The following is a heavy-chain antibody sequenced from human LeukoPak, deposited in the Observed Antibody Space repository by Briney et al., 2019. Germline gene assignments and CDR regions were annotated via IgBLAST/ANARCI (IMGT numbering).Heavy chain of an antibody. CDR3: ARVDVLLGFGELTSLRMDV. V-gene: IGHV4-34*01. D-gene: IGHD3-10*01. J-gene: IGHJ6*02. Sequence: ASETLSLTCAVYGGSFSGYYWSWIRQPPGKGLEWIGEINHSGSTNYNPSLKSRVTISVDTSKNQFSLKLSSVTAADTAVYYCARVDVLLGFGELTSLRMDVWGQGTTVTVSS. CDR1: GGSFSGYY. CDR2: INHSGST.